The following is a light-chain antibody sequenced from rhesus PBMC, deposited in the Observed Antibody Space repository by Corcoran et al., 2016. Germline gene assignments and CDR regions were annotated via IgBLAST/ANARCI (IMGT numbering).Light chain of an antibody. V-gene: IGKV1-33*02. CDR1: QGSRSW. CDR2: AAS. J-gene: IGKJ4*01. Sequence: DIQMTQSPSSLSASVGDRVTITCQASQGSRSWGAWYQQKTGKAPKLLIYAASSLQSGVPSRFSGSGSGTDFTLTISSLQPEDFATYYCQQHNSYPLTFGGGTKVEIK. CDR3: QQHNSYPLT.